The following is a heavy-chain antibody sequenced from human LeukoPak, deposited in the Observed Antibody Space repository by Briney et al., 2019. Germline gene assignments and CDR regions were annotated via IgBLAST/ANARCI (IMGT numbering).Heavy chain of an antibody. D-gene: IGHD6-19*01. CDR2: ISASGGGI. CDR3: AKADAYSSGRRYFQH. CDR1: GFTFSNSA. J-gene: IGHJ1*01. Sequence: PGGSLRLSCAASGFTFSNSAMSWVRQAPGKGLEWVSTISASGGGIHYADSVKGRFTVSRDNSKITLFLQMNSLRAEDTAVYYCAKADAYSSGRRYFQHWARAPWSPSPQ. V-gene: IGHV3-23*01.